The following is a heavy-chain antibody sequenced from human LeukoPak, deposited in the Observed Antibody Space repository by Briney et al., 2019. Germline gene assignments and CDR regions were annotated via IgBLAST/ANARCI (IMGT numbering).Heavy chain of an antibody. Sequence: GASVKVSCKASGYTFTGYYMHWVRQAPGQGLEWRGWINPNSGGTNYAQKFQGRVTMTRDTSISTAYMELSRLRSDDTAVYYCARDQPGYCSGGSCYSGAFDIWGQGTMVTVSS. V-gene: IGHV1-2*02. J-gene: IGHJ3*02. CDR2: INPNSGGT. D-gene: IGHD2-15*01. CDR1: GYTFTGYY. CDR3: ARDQPGYCSGGSCYSGAFDI.